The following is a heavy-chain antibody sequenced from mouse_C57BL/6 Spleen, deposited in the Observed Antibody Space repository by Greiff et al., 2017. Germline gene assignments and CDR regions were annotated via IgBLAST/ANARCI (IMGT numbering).Heavy chain of an antibody. J-gene: IGHJ4*01. CDR2: INPDSSTI. CDR1: GIDFSRYW. Sequence: AAAGIDFSRYWMSWVRRAPGKGLEWIGEINPDSSTINYAPSLKDKFIISRDNAKNTLYLQMSKVRSEDTALYYCASLDSSGWSYAMDYWGQGTSVTVSS. V-gene: IGHV4-1*01. CDR3: ASLDSSGWSYAMDY. D-gene: IGHD3-2*02.